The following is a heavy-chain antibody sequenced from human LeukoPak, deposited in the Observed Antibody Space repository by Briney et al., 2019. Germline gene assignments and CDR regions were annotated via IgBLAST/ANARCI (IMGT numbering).Heavy chain of an antibody. V-gene: IGHV3-21*01. CDR3: ARAYDFWSDYYSGRWFDP. D-gene: IGHD3-3*01. CDR1: GFTFSSYS. J-gene: IGHJ5*02. Sequence: GGSLRLSCAASGFTFSSYSMNWVRQAPGKGLEWVSSISSSSSYIYYADSVKGRFTISRDNAKNSLYLQMNSLRVEDTAVYYCARAYDFWSDYYSGRWFDPWGQGTLVTVSS. CDR2: ISSSSSYI.